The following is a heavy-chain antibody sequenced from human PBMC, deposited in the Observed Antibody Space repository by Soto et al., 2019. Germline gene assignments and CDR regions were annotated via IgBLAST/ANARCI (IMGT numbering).Heavy chain of an antibody. D-gene: IGHD2-2*01. V-gene: IGHV5-51*01. J-gene: IGHJ6*02. Sequence: GESLKISCKGSGYSFTSYWIGWVRQMPGKGLEWMGIIYPGDSDTRYSPSFQGQVTISADKSISTAYLQWSSLKASDTAMYYCARQDIVVVPAAMGGGYYYYYGMDVWGQGTTVTVS. CDR1: GYSFTSYW. CDR3: ARQDIVVVPAAMGGGYYYYYGMDV. CDR2: IYPGDSDT.